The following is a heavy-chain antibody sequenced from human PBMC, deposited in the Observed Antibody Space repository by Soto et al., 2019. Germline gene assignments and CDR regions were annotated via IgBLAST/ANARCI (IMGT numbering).Heavy chain of an antibody. CDR2: IIPMVDMP. J-gene: IGHJ4*02. V-gene: IGHV1-69*02. CDR1: GGTFSSYT. D-gene: IGHD2-8*01. CDR3: ASAEYADFSMAHFDY. Sequence: QVQLVQSGAEVKKPGSSVKVSCKASGGTFSSYTFSWVRQAPGQGLEWVGRIIPMVDMPNYAQKFLGRVTITADRSTTTAYMEMSSLRPEDTAMYYCASAEYADFSMAHFDYWGQGTPVTVAS.